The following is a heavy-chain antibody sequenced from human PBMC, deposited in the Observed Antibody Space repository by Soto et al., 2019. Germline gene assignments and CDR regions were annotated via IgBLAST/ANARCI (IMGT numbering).Heavy chain of an antibody. Sequence: SETLSLTCTVSCGSISRYYWSWIRQPPGKGLEWIGYMYNTGSTVYNPPFKSRVTISVDTSKNQFSLKLNSVTAADTAVYYCARDLWGYCGTDCYPLDVWGQGTTVT. CDR3: ARDLWGYCGTDCYPLDV. D-gene: IGHD2-21*02. CDR1: CGSISRYY. CDR2: MYNTGST. V-gene: IGHV4-59*01. J-gene: IGHJ6*02.